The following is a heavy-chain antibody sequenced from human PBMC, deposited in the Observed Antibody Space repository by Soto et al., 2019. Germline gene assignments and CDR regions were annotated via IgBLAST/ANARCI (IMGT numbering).Heavy chain of an antibody. CDR1: GYRFTSYG. D-gene: IGHD3-16*01. CDR3: AMVDVYVTPSPQDV. CDR2: INAYNGNT. V-gene: IGHV1-18*01. J-gene: IGHJ6*02. Sequence: QVQLVQSGAEVKNPGASVKVSCKASGYRFTSYGIGWVRQAPGQGLEWMGWINAYNGNTNYAQNLQGRVTVTTDTSTSTAYMGLRSLRSNATAVYYCAMVDVYVTPSPQDVWGQGTTVTVSS.